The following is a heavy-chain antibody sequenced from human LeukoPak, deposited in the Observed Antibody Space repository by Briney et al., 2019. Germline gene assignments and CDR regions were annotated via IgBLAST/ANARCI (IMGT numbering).Heavy chain of an antibody. Sequence: GGSMRLSCAASGFTFNNHWMHWVRQAPGKGLVWISRINTVGRTTDYADSVKGRFTISRDNAKNTLYLQMNSLRAEDTAVYYCGRDVNWNQIDYWGQGSLVTVSS. CDR3: GRDVNWNQIDY. CDR1: GFTFNNHW. J-gene: IGHJ4*02. D-gene: IGHD1-20*01. CDR2: INTVGRTT. V-gene: IGHV3-74*01.